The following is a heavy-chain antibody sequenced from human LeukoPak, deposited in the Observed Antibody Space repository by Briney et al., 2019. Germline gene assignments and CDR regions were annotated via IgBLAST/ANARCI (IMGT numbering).Heavy chain of an antibody. J-gene: IGHJ4*02. CDR1: GGSISSYY. D-gene: IGHD3-10*01. CDR2: MYTSGST. Sequence: PSETLSLTCTVFGGSISSYYWSWIRQPAGKGLEWIGRMYTSGSTNYNPSLKSRVTMSVGTSKNQFSLKLSSVTAADTAVYYCARDTGHYFGSGNYLYYFDYWGQGTLVTVSS. CDR3: ARDTGHYFGSGNYLYYFDY. V-gene: IGHV4-4*07.